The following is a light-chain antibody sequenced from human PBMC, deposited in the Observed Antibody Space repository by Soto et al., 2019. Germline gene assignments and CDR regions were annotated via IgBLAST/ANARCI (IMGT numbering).Light chain of an antibody. CDR1: ENVKFN. CDR3: QHYGSSRT. V-gene: IGKV3-20*01. CDR2: GTS. J-gene: IGKJ1*01. Sequence: EIVMTQSPATLSVSPGERATLSCRASENVKFNLAWYQQRPGQAPRLLLYGTSSRATGIPERFSGSGSGTDFTLTISRLEPEDFAVYYCQHYGSSRTFSQGTKVDIK.